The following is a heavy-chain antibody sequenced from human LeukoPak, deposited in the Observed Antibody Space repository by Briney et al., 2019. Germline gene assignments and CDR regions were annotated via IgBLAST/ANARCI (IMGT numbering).Heavy chain of an antibody. D-gene: IGHD5-24*01. CDR2: IYHSGST. J-gene: IGHJ3*02. CDR1: GYSISSGYY. Sequence: SETLSLTCTVSGYSISSGYYWGWIRQPPGKGLEWIGSIYHSGSTYYNPSLKSRVTISVDTSKNPFSLKLSSVTAADTAVYYCARDPVEMAPPDAFDIWGQGTMVTVSS. V-gene: IGHV4-38-2*02. CDR3: ARDPVEMAPPDAFDI.